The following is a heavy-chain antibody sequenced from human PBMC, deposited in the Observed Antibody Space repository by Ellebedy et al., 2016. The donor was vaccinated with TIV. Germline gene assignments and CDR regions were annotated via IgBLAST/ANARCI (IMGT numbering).Heavy chain of an antibody. D-gene: IGHD6-19*01. CDR2: ISWNSGSI. Sequence: PGGSLRLSCAASGFTFDDYAMHWVRQAPGKGLEWVSGISWNSGSIGYADSVKGRFTISRDNAKNSLFLQMNSLRAEDTALYYCAKDMYSSGWWYFDYWGQGTLVTVSS. J-gene: IGHJ4*02. CDR1: GFTFDDYA. CDR3: AKDMYSSGWWYFDY. V-gene: IGHV3-9*01.